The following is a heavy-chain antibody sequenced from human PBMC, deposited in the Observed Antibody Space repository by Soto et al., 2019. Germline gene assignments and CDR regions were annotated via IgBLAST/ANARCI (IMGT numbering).Heavy chain of an antibody. D-gene: IGHD1-1*01. CDR2: IFYSGST. V-gene: IGHV4-59*01. Sequence: QVQLQESGPGLVKPSETLSLTCTVSGGSISSYYWNWIRQPPWKGLEWIGYIFYSGSTNYNPSLKSRVTISVDTSKNQFSLKLNPVTAADTAVYYCARDRNWKGYYGMDVWGQGTTVTVSS. CDR3: ARDRNWKGYYGMDV. CDR1: GGSISSYY. J-gene: IGHJ6*02.